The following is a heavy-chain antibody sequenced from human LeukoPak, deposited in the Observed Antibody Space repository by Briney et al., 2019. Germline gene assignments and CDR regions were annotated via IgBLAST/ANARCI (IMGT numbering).Heavy chain of an antibody. Sequence: SVKVSCKASGGTFSSYAISWVRQAPGQGLEWMGGIIPIFGTANYAQKFQGRVTITADESTSTAYMELSSLRSEDTAVYYCARDHGDSSGYTPSAYYYYGMDVWGQGTTVTVSS. V-gene: IGHV1-69*13. D-gene: IGHD3-22*01. CDR2: IIPIFGTA. J-gene: IGHJ6*02. CDR3: ARDHGDSSGYTPSAYYYYGMDV. CDR1: GGTFSSYA.